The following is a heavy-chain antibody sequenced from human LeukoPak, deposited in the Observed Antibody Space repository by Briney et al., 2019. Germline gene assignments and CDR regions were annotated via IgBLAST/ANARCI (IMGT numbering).Heavy chain of an antibody. CDR2: INHSGST. D-gene: IGHD5-18*01. J-gene: IGHJ4*02. CDR1: GGSFSGYY. V-gene: IGHV4-34*01. Sequence: PSETLSLTCAVYGGSFSGYYWSWIRQPPGKGLEWIGEINHSGSTNYNPSLKSRVTISVDTSKNQFSLKLSSVTAADTAVYYCARFQGRGYSYGLNLDYWGQGTLVTVSS. CDR3: ARFQGRGYSYGLNLDY.